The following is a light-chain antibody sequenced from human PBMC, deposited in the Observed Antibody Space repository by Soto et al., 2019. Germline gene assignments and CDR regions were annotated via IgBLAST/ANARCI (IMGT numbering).Light chain of an antibody. J-gene: IGKJ4*01. CDR3: QQYNSDPLT. Sequence: DIQMTQSPSSLSASVGARVTITCRASQGISKYLAWYQQKPGKVPKLLIYAASTLQSGVPSRFSGSGSGTDFTLTISSLQPDDVAIYYCQQYNSDPLTFGGGTKVEIK. CDR1: QGISKY. CDR2: AAS. V-gene: IGKV1-27*01.